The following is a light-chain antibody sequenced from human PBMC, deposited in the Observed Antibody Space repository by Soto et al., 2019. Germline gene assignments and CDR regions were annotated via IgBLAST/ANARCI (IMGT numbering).Light chain of an antibody. CDR3: QQYQSYWT. Sequence: DIVMTHSPDSLAVSLGXRATINCKCSRSLSYPSNNKNDVAWYQQKPGQPPKGLMYWASTRESGVPGRCGGSGSRTDFTLTISSLQTDDFSTDYCQQYQSYWTFGQGTKVDIK. CDR2: WAS. CDR1: RSLSYPSNNKND. J-gene: IGKJ1*01. V-gene: IGKV4-1*01.